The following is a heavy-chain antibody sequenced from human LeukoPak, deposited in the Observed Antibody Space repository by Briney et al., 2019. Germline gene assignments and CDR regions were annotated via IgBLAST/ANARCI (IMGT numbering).Heavy chain of an antibody. CDR2: IRLKAYGGKT. V-gene: IGHV3-49*04. J-gene: IGHJ3*02. CDR3: TRSRVVVLPAAMKSWQDAFDI. D-gene: IGHD2-2*01. CDR1: GFSFGDYT. Sequence: GGSLRLSCTGSGFSFGDYTLSWVRQAPGKGLEWAGFIRLKAYGGKTANAASVKGRFTISRDDSKSIAYLQMNSLKTEDTAVYYCTRSRVVVLPAAMKSWQDAFDIWGQGTKGTVSS.